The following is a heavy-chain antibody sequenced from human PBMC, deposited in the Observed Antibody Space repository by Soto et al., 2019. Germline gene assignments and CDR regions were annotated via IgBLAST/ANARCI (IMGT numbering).Heavy chain of an antibody. D-gene: IGHD3-10*01. V-gene: IGHV2-5*02. CDR3: THRRGLGELY. CDR2: IYWDDDK. J-gene: IGHJ4*02. Sequence: KESGPTLVKPTQTLTLTCTFSGFSLSTSRVSVGWIRQPPGKALECLAVIYWDDDKRYRPSLQSRLTVTKDTSKNQVVLTMTNMDPVDTATYYCTHRRGLGELYWGQGTLVTVSS. CDR1: GFSLSTSRVS.